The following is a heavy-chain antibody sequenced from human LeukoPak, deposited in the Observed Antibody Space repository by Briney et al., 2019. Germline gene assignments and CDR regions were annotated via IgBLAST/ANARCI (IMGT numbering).Heavy chain of an antibody. Sequence: PSETPSLTCTVSGGSVSSSSYYWGWIRQPPGKGLEWIGTIYYDGSTYYNPSLKSRVTISVDTSKNQFSLKLSSVTAADTAVYYCARGEQKLGYCSGGSCYPHAFDIWGQGTMVTVSS. D-gene: IGHD2-15*01. CDR3: ARGEQKLGYCSGGSCYPHAFDI. V-gene: IGHV4-39*07. CDR1: GGSVSSSSYY. J-gene: IGHJ3*02. CDR2: IYYDGST.